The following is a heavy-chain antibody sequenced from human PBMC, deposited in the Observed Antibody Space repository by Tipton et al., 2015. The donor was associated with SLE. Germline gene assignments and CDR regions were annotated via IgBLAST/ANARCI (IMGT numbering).Heavy chain of an antibody. CDR2: IKSKTDGGTT. CDR3: TTVQQLPLRDY. V-gene: IGHV3-15*01. D-gene: IGHD6-13*01. Sequence: GSLRLSCAASGFTFSNAWMSWVRQAPGKGLEWGGRIKSKTDGGTTDYAAPVKGRFTISRDDSKNTLYLQMNSLKTEDTAVYYCTTVQQLPLRDYWGQGTLVTVSS. CDR1: GFTFSNAW. J-gene: IGHJ4*02.